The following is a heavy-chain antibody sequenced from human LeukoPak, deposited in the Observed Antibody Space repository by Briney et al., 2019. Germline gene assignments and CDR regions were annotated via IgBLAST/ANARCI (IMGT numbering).Heavy chain of an antibody. Sequence: ASVKVSCKASGYTFTGYYMHWVRQAPGQGLEWMGWINPNSGGTNYAQMFQGSVTMTRDTSISTAYMELSSLRSEDTAVYYCARGSDYDGMYYYYGMDVWGQGTTVTVSS. D-gene: IGHD4-23*01. J-gene: IGHJ6*02. CDR3: ARGSDYDGMYYYYGMDV. V-gene: IGHV1-2*02. CDR1: GYTFTGYY. CDR2: INPNSGGT.